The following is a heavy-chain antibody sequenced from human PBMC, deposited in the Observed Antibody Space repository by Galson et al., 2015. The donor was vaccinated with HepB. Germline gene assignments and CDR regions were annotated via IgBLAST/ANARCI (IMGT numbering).Heavy chain of an antibody. Sequence: SLRLSCAASGLTVSSNYMSWVRQAPGKGLEWVSVIYSGGSTYYADSVKGRFTISRHNSKNTLYLQMNSLRAEDTAVYYCARVPGYSGYDGKAFDIWGQGTMVTVSS. CDR3: ARVPGYSGYDGKAFDI. V-gene: IGHV3-53*04. J-gene: IGHJ3*02. CDR1: GLTVSSNY. CDR2: IYSGGST. D-gene: IGHD5-12*01.